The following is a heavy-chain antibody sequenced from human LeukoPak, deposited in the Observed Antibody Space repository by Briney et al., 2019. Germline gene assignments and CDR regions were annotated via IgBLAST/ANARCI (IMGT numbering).Heavy chain of an antibody. CDR2: LKQDGSEK. J-gene: IGHJ4*02. Sequence: GGSLRLSCTSSGFTFSSYWMTWVRQAPGKGLGWVANLKQDGSEKYYVDSVKGRFTISRDNAKSSLYLQMDGLRAEDTAVYYCARMMASIPRGVPDYWGQGTLVTVSS. D-gene: IGHD5-24*01. CDR1: GFTFSSYW. CDR3: ARMMASIPRGVPDY. V-gene: IGHV3-7*01.